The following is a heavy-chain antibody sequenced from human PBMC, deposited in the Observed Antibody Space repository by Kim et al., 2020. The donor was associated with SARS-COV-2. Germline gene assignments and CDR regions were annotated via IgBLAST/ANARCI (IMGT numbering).Heavy chain of an antibody. D-gene: IGHD3-16*01. CDR3: ARLDGRPSQYYDGSGYRYYFDF. J-gene: IGHJ4*02. CDR1: GYTFSSYF. V-gene: IGHV5-51*01. CDR2: ILPDNSNV. Sequence: GESLKISCKGSGYTFSSYFIAWVRQVPGKGLEYMGPILPDNSNVRYSPSFEGKVTISVDKSITTAYLQWSSLKASDTAMFYCARLDGRPSQYYDGSGYRYYFDFWGQGTVVTVSS.